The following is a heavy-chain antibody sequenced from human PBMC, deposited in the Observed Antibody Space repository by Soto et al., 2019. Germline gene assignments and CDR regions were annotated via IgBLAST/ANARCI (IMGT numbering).Heavy chain of an antibody. CDR3: AAYASGTPGDYYYGMDV. J-gene: IGHJ6*02. Sequence: GASVKVSCKASGGTFSSYAISWVRQAPGQGLEWMGGIIPIFGTANYAQKFQGRVTITADESTSTAYMELSSLRSEDTAVYYCAAYASGTPGDYYYGMDVWRQGTTVTVSS. V-gene: IGHV1-69*13. CDR2: IIPIFGTA. D-gene: IGHD3-10*01. CDR1: GGTFSSYA.